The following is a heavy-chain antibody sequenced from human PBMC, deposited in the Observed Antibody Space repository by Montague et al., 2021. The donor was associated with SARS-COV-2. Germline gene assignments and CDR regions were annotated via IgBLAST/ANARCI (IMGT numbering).Heavy chain of an antibody. J-gene: IGHJ4*02. CDR2: IYYSGTT. CDR1: SGSIISSGYY. D-gene: IGHD3-10*01. Sequence: SETLSLTCSVSSGSIISSGYYWGWIRQSPGKELEWIGNIYYSGTTYYSPSLQSRGTISVDTSKNHLSLRLSSVTAADTAVYFCARGMVRGVTTPFDYWGQGSQVTVSS. V-gene: IGHV4-39*02. CDR3: ARGMVRGVTTPFDY.